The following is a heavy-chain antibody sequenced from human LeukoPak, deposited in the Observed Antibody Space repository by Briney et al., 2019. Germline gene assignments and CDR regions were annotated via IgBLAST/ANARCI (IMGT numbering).Heavy chain of an antibody. Sequence: ASVKVSCKVSGYTLNELYMHWVRQSPGKGLEWMGSFHPEDGETIYAQKFQGRVSMTEDTSTDTAYIELSSLKSEDTAVYYCAADRFCTSTTCFGNWFDPWGQGTLVTVSS. CDR2: FHPEDGET. D-gene: IGHD2-2*01. J-gene: IGHJ5*02. CDR3: AADRFCTSTTCFGNWFDP. CDR1: GYTLNELY. V-gene: IGHV1-24*01.